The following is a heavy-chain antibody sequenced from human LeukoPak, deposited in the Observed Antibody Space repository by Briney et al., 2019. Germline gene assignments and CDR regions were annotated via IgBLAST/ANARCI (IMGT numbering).Heavy chain of an antibody. CDR2: ISSSGSTI. Sequence: GGSLRLSCAASGFTFSSYEMNWVRQAPGKGLEWVSYISSSGSTIYYADSVKGRFSISRDNAKNSLYLQMNRLRAEDTAVYYCARDLYGYDSSGSSPLFDYWGQGTLVTVSS. D-gene: IGHD3-22*01. CDR1: GFTFSSYE. V-gene: IGHV3-48*03. J-gene: IGHJ4*02. CDR3: ARDLYGYDSSGSSPLFDY.